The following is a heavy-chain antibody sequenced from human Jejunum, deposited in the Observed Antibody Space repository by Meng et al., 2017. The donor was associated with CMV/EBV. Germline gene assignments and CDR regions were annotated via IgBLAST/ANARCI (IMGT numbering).Heavy chain of an antibody. D-gene: IGHD2-2*01. V-gene: IGHV3-23*01. CDR3: AKAFYGSISSFFDS. Sequence: APGITFSDSAMNWVRQAPGKGLEWLSGITSGGGAIYYADSVRGRFTISRDNSKKTLYLQMNSLRDDDTARYYCAKAFYGSISSFFDSWGQGTLVTVSS. CDR1: GITFSDSA. CDR2: ITSGGGAI. J-gene: IGHJ4*02.